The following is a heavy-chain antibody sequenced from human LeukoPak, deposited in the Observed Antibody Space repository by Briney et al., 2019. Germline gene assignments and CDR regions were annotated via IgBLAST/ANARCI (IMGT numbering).Heavy chain of an antibody. CDR1: GYTFTDYY. CDR2: INPNSGGA. Sequence: GASVKVSCKASGYTFTDYYIHWLRLAPGQGLEWMGWINPNSGGAIYAQNFQGRVTMTRDTSISTAYMELRSDDTAVYYCARATVRGVGIDYWGQGTLVTVSS. CDR3: ARATVRGVGIDY. J-gene: IGHJ4*02. V-gene: IGHV1-2*02. D-gene: IGHD3-10*01.